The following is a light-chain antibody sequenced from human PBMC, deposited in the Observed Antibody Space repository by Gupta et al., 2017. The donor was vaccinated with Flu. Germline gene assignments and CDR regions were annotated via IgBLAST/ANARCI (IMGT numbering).Light chain of an antibody. CDR1: QSIAGW. CDR2: KAS. V-gene: IGKV1-5*03. J-gene: IGKJ1*01. Sequence: DIQMTQSPSTLSAYVGDRVTITCRASQSIAGWLAWYQQKPGKAPKLLIYKASYLESGTQSRFSGSGSGTEFTLTISNLQPDDFATYYCHQYNTYPWTFGQGTQLEIK. CDR3: HQYNTYPWT.